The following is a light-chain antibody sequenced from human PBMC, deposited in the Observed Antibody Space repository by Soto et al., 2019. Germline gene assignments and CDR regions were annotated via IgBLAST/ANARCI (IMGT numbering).Light chain of an antibody. J-gene: IGLJ3*02. CDR2: EVT. CDR3: TSYVGNDIWV. CDR1: SSDVGAYKY. Sequence: QSALTQPPSASGSPGQSVTISCTGTSSDVGAYKYVSWYQQYPGKAPKLRIYEVTTRPSGVPDRFAGSKSGNTASLTVSGLQAEDEADYYCTSYVGNDIWVFGGGTQLTVL. V-gene: IGLV2-8*01.